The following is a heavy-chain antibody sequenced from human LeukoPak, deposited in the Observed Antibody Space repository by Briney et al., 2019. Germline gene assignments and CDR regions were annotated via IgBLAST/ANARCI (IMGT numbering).Heavy chain of an antibody. CDR3: ANRRLGRGAFAT. CDR2: ISGSDEST. J-gene: IGHJ3*01. D-gene: IGHD7-27*01. V-gene: IGHV3-23*01. CDR1: GFTLSSYD. Sequence: SGGSLRLSCAASGFTLSSYDTSWIRQAPGKGLEWVSEISGSDESTKYVDSVKGRFTISRDNSKNTLYLLLNSLRVDDTAVYYCANRRLGRGAFATWGQGTMVTVSS.